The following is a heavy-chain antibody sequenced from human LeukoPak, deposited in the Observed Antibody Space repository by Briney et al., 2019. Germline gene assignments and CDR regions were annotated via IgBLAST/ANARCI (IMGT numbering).Heavy chain of an antibody. CDR1: DGSISIYY. CDR2: IYNSGSST. J-gene: IGHJ4*02. CDR3: VRDRELTY. V-gene: IGHV4-59*01. Sequence: SETLSLTCTVSDGSISIYYWNWIRQPPGRGLEWIGYIYNSGSSTIYNPSLQSRVTISVDMSKNQFSLRLSSVTTADTAVYFCVRDRELTYWGQGILVTVSS. D-gene: IGHD3-10*01.